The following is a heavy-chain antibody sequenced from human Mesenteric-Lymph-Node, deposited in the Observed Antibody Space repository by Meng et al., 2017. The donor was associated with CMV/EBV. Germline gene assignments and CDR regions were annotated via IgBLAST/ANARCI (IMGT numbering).Heavy chain of an antibody. CDR3: ARVGGYCSSTSCLYYYYGMDV. D-gene: IGHD2-2*01. Sequence: GSLRLSCTVSGGSISSYYWSWIRQPPGKGLEWIGYIYYSGSTNYNPSLKSRVTISVDTSKNQFSLKLSSVTAADTAVYYCARVGGYCSSTSCLYYYYGMDVWGQGTTVTVSS. V-gene: IGHV4-59*12. J-gene: IGHJ6*02. CDR2: IYYSGST. CDR1: GGSISSYY.